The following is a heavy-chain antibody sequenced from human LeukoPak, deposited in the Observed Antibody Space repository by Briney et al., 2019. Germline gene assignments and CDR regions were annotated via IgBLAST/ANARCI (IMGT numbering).Heavy chain of an antibody. CDR2: ISYGGSNK. V-gene: IGHV3-30*18. CDR1: GFTFSSYG. Sequence: PGRSLRLSCAASGFTFSSYGMHWVRQAPGKGLEWVAVISYGGSNKYYADSVKGRFTISRDNSKNTLYLQMNSLRAEDTAVYYCAKEQYDISNIIGVFDCWGQGTLVTVS. CDR3: AKEQYDISNIIGVFDC. D-gene: IGHD3-9*01. J-gene: IGHJ4*02.